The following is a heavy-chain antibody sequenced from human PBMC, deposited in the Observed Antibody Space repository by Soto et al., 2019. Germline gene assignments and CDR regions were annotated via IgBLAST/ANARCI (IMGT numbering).Heavy chain of an antibody. CDR1: GGTFSSYA. Sequence: QVQLVQSGAEVKKPGSSVKVSCKASGGTFSSYAISWVRQAPGQGLEWMGGIIPILGTANYAQKFQGRVTVTADESTSTAYMELSSLRSEDTAVYYCARDSWGIAAAGHYWYFDLWGRGTLVTVSS. CDR2: IIPILGTA. D-gene: IGHD6-13*01. CDR3: ARDSWGIAAAGHYWYFDL. J-gene: IGHJ2*01. V-gene: IGHV1-69*12.